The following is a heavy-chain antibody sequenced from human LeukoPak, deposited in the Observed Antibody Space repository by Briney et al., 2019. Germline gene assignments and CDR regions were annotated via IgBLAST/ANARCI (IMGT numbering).Heavy chain of an antibody. J-gene: IGHJ4*02. Sequence: ASVKVSCKASGYTFTSYGISWVRQAPGQGLEWMGWISAYNGNTNYAQKLQGRVTMTTDTSTSTAYMELRSLRSDDTAVYYCARDRSRRDGSGSSRDWGQGTLVTVSS. CDR3: ARDRSRRDGSGSSRD. CDR1: GYTFTSYG. CDR2: ISAYNGNT. D-gene: IGHD3-10*01. V-gene: IGHV1-18*01.